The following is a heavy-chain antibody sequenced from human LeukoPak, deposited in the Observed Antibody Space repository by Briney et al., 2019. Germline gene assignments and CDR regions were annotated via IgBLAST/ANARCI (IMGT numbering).Heavy chain of an antibody. Sequence: ASVKVSCKASGYTFTAYYMHWVRQAPGQGFEWMGRINPNSDGTNYAQSFQGRVTMTRDTSINTAYMELSRLRSDDTAVYYCARAVYGSNANYMDVWGKGTTVTVSS. CDR3: ARAVYGSNANYMDV. V-gene: IGHV1-2*06. D-gene: IGHD3-22*01. CDR1: GYTFTAYY. J-gene: IGHJ6*03. CDR2: INPNSDGT.